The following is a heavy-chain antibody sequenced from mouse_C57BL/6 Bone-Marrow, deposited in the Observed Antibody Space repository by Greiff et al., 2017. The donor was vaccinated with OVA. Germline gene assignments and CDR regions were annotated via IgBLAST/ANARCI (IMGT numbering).Heavy chain of an antibody. J-gene: IGHJ4*01. CDR1: GYTFTDYY. CDR2: INPYNGGT. D-gene: IGHD4-1*01. Sequence: VQLKQSGPVLVKPGASVKMSCKASGYTFTDYYMNWVKQSHGKSLEWIGVINPYNGGTSYNQKFKGKATLTVDKSSSTAYMELNSLTSEDSAVYYCARLLGRGYAMDYWGQGTSVTVSS. V-gene: IGHV1-19*01. CDR3: ARLLGRGYAMDY.